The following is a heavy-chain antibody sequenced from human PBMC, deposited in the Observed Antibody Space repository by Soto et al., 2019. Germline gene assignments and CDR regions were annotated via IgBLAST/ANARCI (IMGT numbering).Heavy chain of an antibody. CDR1: GGSISSSNW. D-gene: IGHD1-1*01. CDR3: ARAGTGFDY. Sequence: QVQLQESGPGLVKPSGTLSLTCAVSGGSISSSNWWSWVRQPPGKGLAWIGEIYPSGSTNYNPSLKSRVTMSVDKSKSQFSLKLGSVTAADTAVYYCARAGTGFDYWGQGTLVTVSS. V-gene: IGHV4-4*02. CDR2: IYPSGST. J-gene: IGHJ4*02.